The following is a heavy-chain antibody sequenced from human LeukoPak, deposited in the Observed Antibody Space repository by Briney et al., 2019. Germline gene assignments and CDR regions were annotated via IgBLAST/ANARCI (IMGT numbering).Heavy chain of an antibody. D-gene: IGHD6-19*01. CDR1: GFTVSSNY. Sequence: GGSLTLSCAASGFTVSSNYMSWLRQAPGKGLEWVSVIYSGGTTYYANFVKGRFTISSDNSKNTLYLQMNGLRAEDTAVYYCVISRAGTYYFYYMDVWGKGTTVTISS. CDR2: IYSGGTT. J-gene: IGHJ6*03. V-gene: IGHV3-66*01. CDR3: VISRAGTYYFYYMDV.